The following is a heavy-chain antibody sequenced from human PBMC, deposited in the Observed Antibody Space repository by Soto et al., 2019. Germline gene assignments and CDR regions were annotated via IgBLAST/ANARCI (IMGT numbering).Heavy chain of an antibody. Sequence: VKVSRKSAGDILKIYVVGRVRQTPGQGLEWMGEIIPLFNATNYAQKFRGRVTVTADESTRTAYMELTRLTYDDTAVYFCASHAKRNAQRFGFWGQGTMVTVSS. CDR2: IIPLFNAT. CDR3: ASHAKRNAQRFGF. J-gene: IGHJ3*01. V-gene: IGHV1-69*01. D-gene: IGHD2-2*01. CDR1: GDILKIYV.